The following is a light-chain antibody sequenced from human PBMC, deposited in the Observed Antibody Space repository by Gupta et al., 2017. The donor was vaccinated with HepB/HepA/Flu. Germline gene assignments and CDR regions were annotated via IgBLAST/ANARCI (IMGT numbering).Light chain of an antibody. CDR3: LQDNTYRCS. Sequence: DIQMTQSPSTLSASVGDRVTITCRASQSISSWLAWYQQKPGKAPKLLIYKASSLESGVPSRFSGSGSGTEFTLTISSLQPDDFATYYCLQDNTYRCSFGQGTKLEIK. CDR2: KAS. V-gene: IGKV1-5*03. CDR1: QSISSW. J-gene: IGKJ2*04.